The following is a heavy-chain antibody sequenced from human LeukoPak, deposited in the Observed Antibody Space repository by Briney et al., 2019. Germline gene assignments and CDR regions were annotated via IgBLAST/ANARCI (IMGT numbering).Heavy chain of an antibody. D-gene: IGHD3-22*01. CDR3: ARGRHYYDSSGYYWAFDI. J-gene: IGHJ3*02. V-gene: IGHV4-34*01. Sequence: SETLSLTCAVYGGSFSGYYWSWIRQPPGKGLEWIGEINHSGSTNYNPSLKSRVTISVDTSKNQFSLKLSSVTAADTAVCYCARGRHYYDSSGYYWAFDIWGQGTMVTVSS. CDR2: INHSGST. CDR1: GGSFSGYY.